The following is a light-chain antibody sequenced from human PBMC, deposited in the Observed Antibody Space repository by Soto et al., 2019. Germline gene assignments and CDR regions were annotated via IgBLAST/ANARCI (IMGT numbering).Light chain of an antibody. V-gene: IGLV2-14*01. CDR1: SSDVGGYNY. CDR3: SSYTSSSTLV. J-gene: IGLJ2*01. CDR2: EVS. Sequence: QSALTQPASVSGSPGQSITISCTGTSSDVGGYNYVSWYQQHPGKAPKLMIYEVSNRPSGVSNRFSGSKSGNTASLTISGPPGEDEAGYYCSSYTSSSTLVFGGGTQLTVL.